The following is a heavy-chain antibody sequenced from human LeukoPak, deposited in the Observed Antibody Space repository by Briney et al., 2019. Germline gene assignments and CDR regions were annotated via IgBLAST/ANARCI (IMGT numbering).Heavy chain of an antibody. CDR2: IYYSGST. V-gene: IGHV4-39*01. D-gene: IGHD6-19*01. CDR1: GGSISSSSYY. CDR3: ARQGAVAFDY. Sequence: SETLSLTCTVSGGSISSSSYYWGWIRQPPGKGLEWIGSIYYSGSTYYNPSLKSRVTISVDTSKNQFSLKLSSVTAADTAVYYCARQGAVAFDYWGRGTLVTVSS. J-gene: IGHJ4*02.